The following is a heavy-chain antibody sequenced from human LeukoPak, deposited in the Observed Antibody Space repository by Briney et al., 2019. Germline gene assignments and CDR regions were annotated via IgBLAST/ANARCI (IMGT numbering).Heavy chain of an antibody. V-gene: IGHV4-34*01. J-gene: IGHJ5*02. CDR2: INHSGST. CDR3: ARDSPYPANWFDP. Sequence: SETLSLTCADYGGSFSGYYWSWIRQPPGKGLEWIGEINHSGSTNYNPSLKSRVTISVDTSKNQFSLKLSSVTAADTAVYYCARDSPYPANWFDPWGQGTLVTVSS. D-gene: IGHD2-2*01. CDR1: GGSFSGYY.